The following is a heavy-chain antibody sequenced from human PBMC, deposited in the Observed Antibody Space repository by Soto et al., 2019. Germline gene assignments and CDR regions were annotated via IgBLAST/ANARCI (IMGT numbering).Heavy chain of an antibody. CDR1: GGTFSSYA. Sequence: QVQLVQSGAEVKKPGSSLKVSCKASGGTFSSYAISWVRQAPGQVLEWMGGVIPIFGTANYAQKFQGRVTITADESTSTAYMELSSLRYEDTAVYYCARVPSDYDVWSGYFSWFDPWGQGTLVTVSS. D-gene: IGHD3-3*01. J-gene: IGHJ5*02. CDR3: ARVPSDYDVWSGYFSWFDP. CDR2: VIPIFGTA. V-gene: IGHV1-69*01.